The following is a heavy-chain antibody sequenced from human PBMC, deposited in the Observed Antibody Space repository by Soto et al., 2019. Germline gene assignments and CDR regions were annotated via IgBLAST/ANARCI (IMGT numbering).Heavy chain of an antibody. CDR2: IYWDDDK. V-gene: IGHV2-5*02. D-gene: IGHD5-12*01. CDR3: AHVYGGYDDFDY. J-gene: IGHJ4*02. Sequence: QITLKESGPTLVKPTQTLTLTRTFSGFSLSTSGVGVGWIRQPPGKALEWLALIYWDDDKRYSPSLKSRLTITNDTSKNQVVLTMTNMDPVDTATYYCAHVYGGYDDFDYWGQGTLVTVSS. CDR1: GFSLSTSGVG.